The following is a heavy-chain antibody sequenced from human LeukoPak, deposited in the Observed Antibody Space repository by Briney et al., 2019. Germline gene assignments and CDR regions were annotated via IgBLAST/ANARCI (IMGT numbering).Heavy chain of an antibody. Sequence: GGSLRLSCAASGFTFSSYSMNWVRQAPGKGLEWVSSISSSSSYIHYADSVKGRFTISRDNAKNSLYLQMNSLRAEDTAVYYCARGYYDFWSGYYYYYYGMDVWGQGTMVTVSS. CDR2: ISSSSSYI. CDR1: GFTFSSYS. V-gene: IGHV3-21*01. CDR3: ARGYYDFWSGYYYYYYGMDV. D-gene: IGHD3-3*01. J-gene: IGHJ6*02.